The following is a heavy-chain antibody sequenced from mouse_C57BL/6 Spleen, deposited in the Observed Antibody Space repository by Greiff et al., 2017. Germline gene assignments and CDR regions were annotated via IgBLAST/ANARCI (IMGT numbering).Heavy chain of an antibody. D-gene: IGHD1-1*01. CDR2: ISDGGSYT. Sequence: EVQGVESGGGLVKPGGSLKLSCAASGFTFSSYAMSWVRQTPEKRLEWVATISDGGSYTYYPDNVKGRFTITRDNAKNNLYLQMSHLKSEDTAMYYCASEFSITTVVATRWYFDVWGTGTTVTVSS. J-gene: IGHJ1*03. CDR3: ASEFSITTVVATRWYFDV. CDR1: GFTFSSYA. V-gene: IGHV5-4*01.